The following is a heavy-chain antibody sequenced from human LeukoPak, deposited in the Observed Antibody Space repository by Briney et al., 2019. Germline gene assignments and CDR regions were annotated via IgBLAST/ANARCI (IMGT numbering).Heavy chain of an antibody. J-gene: IGHJ5*02. V-gene: IGHV4-30-2*01. CDR2: IYHSGST. Sequence: SQTLSLTCAVSGGSISSGGYSWSWIRQPPGKGLEWIGYIYHSGSTYYNPSLKSRVTISVDRSKNQFSLKLSSVTAADTAVYYCARARGEQWLVPNRPRENWFDPWGQGTLVTVSS. CDR1: GGSISSGGYS. D-gene: IGHD6-19*01. CDR3: ARARGEQWLVPNRPRENWFDP.